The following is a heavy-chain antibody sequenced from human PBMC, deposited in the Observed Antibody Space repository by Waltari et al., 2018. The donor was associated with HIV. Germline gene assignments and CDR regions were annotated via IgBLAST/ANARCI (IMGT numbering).Heavy chain of an antibody. Sequence: QLQLVQSGSELKKPGASVNISCKASGYTFTSSHMNWVRQAPGQGLELMGWINTNTGNPMYAQGFTGRFVFSLDTSDSTTYLQVSSLTAEDTAVYYCARDSGRGRAFDFWGQGTMVTVSS. CDR1: GYTFTSSH. D-gene: IGHD6-25*01. CDR3: ARDSGRGRAFDF. V-gene: IGHV7-4-1*02. J-gene: IGHJ3*01. CDR2: INTNTGNP.